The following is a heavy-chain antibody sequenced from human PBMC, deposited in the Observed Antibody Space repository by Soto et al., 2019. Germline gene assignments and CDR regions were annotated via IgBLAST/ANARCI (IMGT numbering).Heavy chain of an antibody. J-gene: IGHJ4*02. V-gene: IGHV3-30-3*01. CDR3: ARPPGYISDWYYFDL. CDR2: ISYDGTNK. D-gene: IGHD3-9*01. CDR1: GFSFSISP. Sequence: GGSLRLSCAASGFSFSISPMHWVRQAPGKGPEWVALISYDGTNKFYADSVKGRFTISRDNSKSTLYLQVDSLRPEDTAVYYCARPPGYISDWYYFDLWGQGTLVTVSS.